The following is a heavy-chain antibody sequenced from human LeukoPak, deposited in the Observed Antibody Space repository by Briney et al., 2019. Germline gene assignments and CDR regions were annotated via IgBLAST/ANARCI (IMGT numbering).Heavy chain of an antibody. Sequence: PGGSLRLSCAASGFTFSSYWMIWVRQAPGKGLEWVANIKQDGSEKYYVDSVKGRFTISRDNAKNSLYLQMNSLRAEDTAVYYCARDLYGSGSYYPNWGQGTLVTVSS. V-gene: IGHV3-7*01. J-gene: IGHJ4*02. CDR1: GFTFSSYW. CDR2: IKQDGSEK. CDR3: ARDLYGSGSYYPN. D-gene: IGHD3-10*01.